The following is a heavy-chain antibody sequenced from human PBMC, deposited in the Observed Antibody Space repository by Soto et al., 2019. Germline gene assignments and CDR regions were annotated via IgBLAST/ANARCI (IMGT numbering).Heavy chain of an antibody. V-gene: IGHV4-30-4*01. Sequence: QVQLQESGPGLVKPSQTLSLTCTVSGGSISRGDYYWSWICQPPGKGLEWIGYIYYSGSTYYNPSLKSRVTISVDTSKNQFSLKLSSVTAADTAVYYCASEEEGNGDYVFDYWGQGTLVTVSS. CDR2: IYYSGST. CDR1: GGSISRGDYY. CDR3: ASEEEGNGDYVFDY. J-gene: IGHJ4*02. D-gene: IGHD4-17*01.